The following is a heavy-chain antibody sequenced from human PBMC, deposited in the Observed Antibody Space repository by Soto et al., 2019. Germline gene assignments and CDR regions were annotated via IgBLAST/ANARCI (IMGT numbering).Heavy chain of an antibody. D-gene: IGHD1-26*01. CDR3: TRESTSTLGIVGAIYGDH. CDR1: GFSFSTYS. CDR2: ISSSSSTV. J-gene: IGHJ4*02. V-gene: IGHV3-48*02. Sequence: EVQLVESGGGLEQPGGSLRLSCAASGFSFSTYSMNWVRQAPGKGLEWVSYISSSSSTVYYADSVKGRFTISGDNAKNSLYLQMNSLRDEDTAVYYCTRESTSTLGIVGAIYGDHWGQGTLVTVSS.